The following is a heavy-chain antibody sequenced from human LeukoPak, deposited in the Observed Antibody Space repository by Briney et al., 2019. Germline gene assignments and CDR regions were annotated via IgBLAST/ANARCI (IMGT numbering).Heavy chain of an antibody. D-gene: IGHD3-10*01. V-gene: IGHV1-2*02. CDR2: INPNSGGT. J-gene: IGHJ4*02. CDR3: ARPMVRGVYYFDY. Sequence: ASVKVSCKASGYTFTVYYIHWVRQAPGQGLEWMGWINPNSGGTNYAQKFQGRVTMTRDTSISTAYMELSRLRSDDTAVYYCARPMVRGVYYFDYWGQGALVTVSS. CDR1: GYTFTVYY.